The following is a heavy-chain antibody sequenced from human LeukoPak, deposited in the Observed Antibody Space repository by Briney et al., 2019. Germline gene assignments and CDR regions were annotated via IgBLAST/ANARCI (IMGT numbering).Heavy chain of an antibody. J-gene: IGHJ6*02. CDR1: GGSISSSSYY. D-gene: IGHD5-18*01. CDR3: ARASGYSYGPEGYYYGMDV. V-gene: IGHV4-39*07. CDR2: FYYTGST. Sequence: SETLSLTCTVSGGSISSSSYYWGWIRQPPGKGLEWIGSFYYTGSTYYNPSLKSRVTISVDTSKNQFSLKLSSVTAADTAVYYCARASGYSYGPEGYYYGMDVWGQGTTVTVSS.